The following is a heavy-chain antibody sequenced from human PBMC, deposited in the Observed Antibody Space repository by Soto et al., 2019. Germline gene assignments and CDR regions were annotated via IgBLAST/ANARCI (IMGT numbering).Heavy chain of an antibody. J-gene: IGHJ6*03. CDR2: IYWDDDK. V-gene: IGHV2-5*02. Sequence: QITLKESGPTLVKPTQTLTLTCTFSGFSLSTSGVGVGWIRLPPGKALEWLALIYWDDDKRYSPSLKSRLTITKDTFKHHVVLTTTNMDPVDTASFYCALQPPYSTSWYFRGDHMDGWGKGTTVTVSS. CDR3: ALQPPYSTSWYFRGDHMDG. CDR1: GFSLSTSGVG. D-gene: IGHD6-13*01.